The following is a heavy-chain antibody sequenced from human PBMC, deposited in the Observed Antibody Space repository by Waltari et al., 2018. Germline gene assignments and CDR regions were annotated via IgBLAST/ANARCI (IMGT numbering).Heavy chain of an antibody. Sequence: QVQLVQSGAEVKKPGASVKVSCKASGYTFTSYDINWVRQATGQGLEWMGWMNPNSGNTGYAQKFQGRVTMTRNTSISTAYMELSSLRSEDTAVYYCARDYYDSSGYFYYGMDVWGQGTTVTVSS. V-gene: IGHV1-8*01. CDR1: GYTFTSYD. CDR2: MNPNSGNT. CDR3: ARDYYDSSGYFYYGMDV. J-gene: IGHJ6*02. D-gene: IGHD3-22*01.